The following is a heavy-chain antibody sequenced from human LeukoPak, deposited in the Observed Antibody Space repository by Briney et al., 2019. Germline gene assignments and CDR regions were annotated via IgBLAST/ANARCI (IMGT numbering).Heavy chain of an antibody. V-gene: IGHV3-7*03. CDR1: GFVFSNYW. CDR2: INHNGNVN. D-gene: IGHD3-16*01. J-gene: IGHJ6*02. CDR3: ARGGGLDV. Sequence: GGSLRLSCAASGFVFSNYWMSWVRQAPGKGLEWVASINHNGNVNYYVDSVKGRFTISRDNAKNSLYLQMSNLRAEDTAVYFCARGGGLDVWGQGATVTVSS.